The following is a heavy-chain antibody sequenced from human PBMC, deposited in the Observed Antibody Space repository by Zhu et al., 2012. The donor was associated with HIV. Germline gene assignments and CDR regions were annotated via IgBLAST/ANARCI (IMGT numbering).Heavy chain of an antibody. Sequence: QVQLQESGPGLVKPSETLSLTCAVSGYSISSGYYWGWIRQPPGKGLEWIGSIYHSGSTYYNPSLKSRVTISVDTSKNQFSLKLSSVTAADTAVYYCAAPDYYFDYWGQGTLVTVSS. CDR2: IYHSGST. CDR1: GYSISSGYY. J-gene: IGHJ4*02. V-gene: IGHV4-38-2*01. CDR3: AAPDYYFDY.